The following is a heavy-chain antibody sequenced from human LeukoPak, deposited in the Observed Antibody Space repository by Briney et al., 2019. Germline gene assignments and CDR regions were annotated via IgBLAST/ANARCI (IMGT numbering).Heavy chain of an antibody. CDR3: ARGDYGDFFDY. V-gene: IGHV4-59*01. CDR1: GGSISSYY. Sequence: SETLSLTCTVSGGSISSYYWSWIRQPPGKGLEWIGYTYYIGSTNYNPSLKSRVTISVDTSKNQFSLKLSSVTAADTAVYYCARGDYGDFFDYWGQGTLVTVSS. D-gene: IGHD4-17*01. J-gene: IGHJ4*02. CDR2: TYYIGST.